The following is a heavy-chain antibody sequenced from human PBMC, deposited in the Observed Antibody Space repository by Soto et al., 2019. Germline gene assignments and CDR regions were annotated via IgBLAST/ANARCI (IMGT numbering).Heavy chain of an antibody. V-gene: IGHV5-51*01. D-gene: IGHD2-2*01. CDR3: ARHPPSPYGMDV. CDR2: IYPGDSDT. CDR1: GYSFATYW. Sequence: GESLKISCKGSGYSFATYWIGWVRQLPGKGLEWMGIIYPGDSDTRYSPSFQGQVTISADKSSNTAYLQWSSLKASDTAMYYCARHPPSPYGMDVWGQGTTVTVSS. J-gene: IGHJ6*02.